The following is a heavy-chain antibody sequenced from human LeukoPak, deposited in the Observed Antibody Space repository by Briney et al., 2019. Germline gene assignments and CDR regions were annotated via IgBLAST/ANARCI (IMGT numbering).Heavy chain of an antibody. J-gene: IGHJ4*02. CDR1: GFTFSSYG. D-gene: IGHD3-22*01. CDR3: AKAAESYDSSGYQTPFDY. CDR2: ISGSGGST. Sequence: PGGSLRLSCAASGFTFSSYGMSWVRQAPGKGLEWVSAISGSGGSTYYADSVKGRFTISRDNSKNTLYLQMNSLRAEDTAVYYCAKAAESYDSSGYQTPFDYWGQGTLVTVSS. V-gene: IGHV3-23*01.